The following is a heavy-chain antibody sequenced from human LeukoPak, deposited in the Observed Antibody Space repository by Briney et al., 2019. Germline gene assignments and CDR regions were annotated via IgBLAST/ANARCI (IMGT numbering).Heavy chain of an antibody. V-gene: IGHV3-53*01. CDR3: ARDGRTDAFDI. Sequence: GGSLRLSCAASGFTVSSYYMNWVRQAPGKELEWVSVIYTGGGRYYADSVRGRFTISRDTSKNMVFLQMNSLRVEDTAVYYCARDGRTDAFDIWGQGTMVTVSS. CDR1: GFTVSSYY. J-gene: IGHJ3*02. CDR2: IYTGGGR.